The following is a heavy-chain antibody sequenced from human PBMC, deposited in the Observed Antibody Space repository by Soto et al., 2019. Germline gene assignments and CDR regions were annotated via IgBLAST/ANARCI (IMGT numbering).Heavy chain of an antibody. J-gene: IGHJ4*02. CDR2: INWNGGST. CDR3: ARGRGYSYGWYFDY. CDR1: GFTFSSYS. V-gene: IGHV3-20*04. Sequence: SGGSLSLSCAASGFTFSSYSMNWVRQAPGKGLEWVSGINWNGGSTGYADSVKGRFTISRDNAKNSLYLQMNSLRAEDTALYYCARGRGYSYGWYFDYWGQGTLVTVSS. D-gene: IGHD5-18*01.